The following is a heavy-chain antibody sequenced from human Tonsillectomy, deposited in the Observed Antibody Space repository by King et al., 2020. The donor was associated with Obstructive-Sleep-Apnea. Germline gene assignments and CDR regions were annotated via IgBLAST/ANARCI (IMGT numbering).Heavy chain of an antibody. CDR2: IYYSGST. D-gene: IGHD4-23*01. Sequence: QLQESGPGLVKPSQTLSLTCTVSGGSISSGDYYWSWIRQPPGQGLEWIGYIYYSGSTYYNPSLKSRVTISVDTSKNQFSLKLSSVTAADTAVYYCASLHDYGGNSVDYWGQGTLVTVSS. V-gene: IGHV4-30-4*01. CDR1: GGSISSGDYY. CDR3: ASLHDYGGNSVDY. J-gene: IGHJ4*02.